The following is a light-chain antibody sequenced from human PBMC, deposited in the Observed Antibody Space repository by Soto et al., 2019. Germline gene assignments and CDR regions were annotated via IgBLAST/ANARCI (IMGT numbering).Light chain of an antibody. Sequence: EIVLTQSPGTLSLSPGERATLSCRASQSVSSSYLAWYQQKPGQAPRLLIYGASSRATGIPDRFSGSGSGTDFTLTISRLEPEDFALYYCHQYDNSPLTFGGGTKVEIK. CDR2: GAS. CDR1: QSVSSSY. J-gene: IGKJ4*01. V-gene: IGKV3-20*01. CDR3: HQYDNSPLT.